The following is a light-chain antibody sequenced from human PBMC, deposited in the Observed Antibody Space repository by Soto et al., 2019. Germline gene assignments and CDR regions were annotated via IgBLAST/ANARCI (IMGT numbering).Light chain of an antibody. CDR2: GAS. V-gene: IGKV3-20*01. J-gene: IGKJ2*01. CDR1: QSVSSSY. CDR3: QQYGSSPRYT. Sequence: EIVLTQSPGTLSLSPGDRATLSCWASQSVSSSYLAWYQQKPGQAPRLLIYGASSRATGIPDRFSGSGSGTDFTLNISRLEPEDFAVYYCQQYGSSPRYTFGQGTKLEIK.